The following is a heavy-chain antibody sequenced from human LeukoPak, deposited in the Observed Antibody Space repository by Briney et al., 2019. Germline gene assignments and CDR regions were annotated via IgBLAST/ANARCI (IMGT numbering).Heavy chain of an antibody. CDR3: ARDRHGMSVSDYFDY. CDR1: GGSISDYY. V-gene: IGHV4-4*07. CDR2: IYTSGST. J-gene: IGHJ4*02. D-gene: IGHD6-19*01. Sequence: PSETLSLTRTVSGGSISDYYWSWIRQPAGKGLEWIGRIYTSGSTNYNPSLKSRVTMSVDTSKNQFSLKLSSVTAADTAVYYCARDRHGMSVSDYFDYWGQGTLVTVSS.